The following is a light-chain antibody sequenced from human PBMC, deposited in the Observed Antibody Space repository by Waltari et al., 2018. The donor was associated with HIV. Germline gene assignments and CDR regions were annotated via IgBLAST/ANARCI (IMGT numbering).Light chain of an antibody. Sequence: QSALTQPASVSGSPGQSITISCTGTSSDVGGYNSVSWYQQHPGKAPKLMIYDVSNRPSGVSNRFSGSKSGNTASLTISGLQAEDEADYYCSSYTSSSTSVFGTGTKVTVL. J-gene: IGLJ1*01. V-gene: IGLV2-14*03. CDR3: SSYTSSSTSV. CDR2: DVS. CDR1: SSDVGGYNS.